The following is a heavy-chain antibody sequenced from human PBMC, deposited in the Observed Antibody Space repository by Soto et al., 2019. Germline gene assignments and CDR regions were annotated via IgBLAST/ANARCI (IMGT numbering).Heavy chain of an antibody. CDR3: ARAAGRFGELYWFDP. J-gene: IGHJ5*02. V-gene: IGHV1-46*01. CDR2: INPLGFST. D-gene: IGHD3-10*01. CDR1: GYTFTSYN. Sequence: QVQLVQSGAEVKKPGASVKVSCKASGYTFTSYNMHWERQAPGQGLEWVGMINPLGFSTTYAQKFRGRVTITNDTSTSTDDMELTNQRSDDTAVDYCARAAGRFGELYWFDPCGQGTLGTVAP.